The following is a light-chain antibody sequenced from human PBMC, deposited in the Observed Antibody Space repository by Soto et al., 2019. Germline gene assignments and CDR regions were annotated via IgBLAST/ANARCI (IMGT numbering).Light chain of an antibody. CDR2: SSS. CDR1: QTINNN. V-gene: IGKV1-39*01. Sequence: DIEMTQSPASLSASVGDRVTISCRTSQTINNNLNWYQQRPGKAPKLLIYSSSSLMSGVPPRFSGSGSGTDFTLTIISLHPPDFATYFCQQTYLTPITFGQGTRLDIK. J-gene: IGKJ5*01. CDR3: QQTYLTPIT.